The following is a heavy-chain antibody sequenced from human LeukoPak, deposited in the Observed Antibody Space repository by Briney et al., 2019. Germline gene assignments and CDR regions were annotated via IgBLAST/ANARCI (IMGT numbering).Heavy chain of an antibody. Sequence: PGGSLRLSCAASGFTFSSYAMSWVRQAPGKGLEWVSTISGSGGSTSYADSVKGRFTISRDNSKNTLYLQMNSLRAEDTAVYYCAKGDGDGSSSSPFPFDYWGQGTLVTVSS. CDR3: AKGDGDGSSSSPFPFDY. J-gene: IGHJ4*02. V-gene: IGHV3-23*01. D-gene: IGHD6-6*01. CDR1: GFTFSSYA. CDR2: ISGSGGST.